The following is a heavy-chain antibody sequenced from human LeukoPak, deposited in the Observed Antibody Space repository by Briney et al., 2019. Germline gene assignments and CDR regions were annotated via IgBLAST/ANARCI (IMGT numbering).Heavy chain of an antibody. Sequence: GGSLRLSCAASGFTFSGSAMPWVRQASGKGLEWVGHIRSKANSYATAYAASVKRRFTISRDDSMNTAYLQMNSLKTEDTAMYYCTSHPPPTYSGYEALFDYWGQGTLVTVSS. CDR2: IRSKANSYAT. V-gene: IGHV3-73*01. CDR1: GFTFSGSA. J-gene: IGHJ4*02. D-gene: IGHD5-12*01. CDR3: TSHPPPTYSGYEALFDY.